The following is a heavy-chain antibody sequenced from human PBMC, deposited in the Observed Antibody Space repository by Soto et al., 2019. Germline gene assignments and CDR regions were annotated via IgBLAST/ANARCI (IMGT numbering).Heavy chain of an antibody. V-gene: IGHV4-34*01. J-gene: IGHJ4*02. CDR1: GGSFSGYY. Sequence: PSETLSLTCAVYGGSFSGYYWSWIRQPPGKGLEWIGEINHSGSTNYNPSLKSRVTISVDTSKNQFSLKLSSVTAADTAVYYCAREKILWLGEYTFHWGQGTLVTVSS. CDR3: AREKILWLGEYTFH. CDR2: INHSGST. D-gene: IGHD3-10*01.